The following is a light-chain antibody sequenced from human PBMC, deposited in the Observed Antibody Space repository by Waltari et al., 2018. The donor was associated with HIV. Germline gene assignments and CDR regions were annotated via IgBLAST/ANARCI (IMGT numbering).Light chain of an antibody. CDR1: SSDVGRYKV. Sequence: QSALTQPASVSGSPGQSNTIPCPGSSSDVGRYKVASWYQQHACKAPKLMIYEGSKRPSGVSNRFSGSKSGNTASLTISELRAEDKADYYCCSYGGSTDVVFGGGTKLTVL. V-gene: IGLV2-23*01. CDR3: CSYGGSTDVV. J-gene: IGLJ2*01. CDR2: EGS.